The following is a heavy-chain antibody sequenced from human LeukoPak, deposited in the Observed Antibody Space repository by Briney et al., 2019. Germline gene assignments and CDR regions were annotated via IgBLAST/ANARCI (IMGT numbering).Heavy chain of an antibody. CDR2: ISAYNGNT. Sequence: GASVKVSCKASGYTLTSYGISWVRQAPGQGLEWMGWISAYNGNTNYAQKLQGRVTMTTDTSTSTAYMELRSLRSDDTAMYYCARHKVLEPFGDWGQGTLVTVSS. D-gene: IGHD3-16*01. J-gene: IGHJ4*02. CDR3: ARHKVLEPFGD. V-gene: IGHV1-18*01. CDR1: GYTLTSYG.